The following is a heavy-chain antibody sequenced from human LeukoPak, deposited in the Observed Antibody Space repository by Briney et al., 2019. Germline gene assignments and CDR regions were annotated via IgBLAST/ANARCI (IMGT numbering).Heavy chain of an antibody. D-gene: IGHD3-9*01. Sequence: SQTLSLTCTVSGGSISSGGYYWSWIRQPPGKGLEWIGYIYHSGSTYYNPSLKSRVTISVDRSKNQFSLKLSSVTAADTAVYYCARVPAVGDDWVDVWGQGTTVTVSS. CDR3: ARVPAVGDDWVDV. V-gene: IGHV4-30-2*01. CDR2: IYHSGST. J-gene: IGHJ6*02. CDR1: GGSISSGGYY.